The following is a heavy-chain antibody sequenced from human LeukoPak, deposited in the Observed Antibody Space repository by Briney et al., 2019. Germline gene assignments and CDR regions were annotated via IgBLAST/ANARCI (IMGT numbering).Heavy chain of an antibody. J-gene: IGHJ4*02. CDR1: GFTFSNYW. Sequence: PGGSLRLSCAASGFTFSNYWMSWVRQAPGKGLEWVANIKQNGSGESYVDSVNGRFTISRDNAKNSLYLQMNSLRPEDTAVYYCADPGVGHWGRGTLVTVSS. D-gene: IGHD2-8*01. CDR2: IKQNGSGE. CDR3: ADPGVGH. V-gene: IGHV3-7*01.